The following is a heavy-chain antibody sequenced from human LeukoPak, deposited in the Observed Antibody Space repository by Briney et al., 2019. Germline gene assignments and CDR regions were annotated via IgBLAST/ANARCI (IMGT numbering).Heavy chain of an antibody. Sequence: SQTLSLTCTVSGGSISGGSYYWSWIRQPAGKGLEWIGRIYTSGSTNYNPSLKSRVTISVDTSKNQFSLKLSSVTAADTAVYYCASLYSSSWPDAFDIWGQGTMVTVSS. J-gene: IGHJ3*02. V-gene: IGHV4-61*02. CDR3: ASLYSSSWPDAFDI. D-gene: IGHD6-13*01. CDR2: IYTSGST. CDR1: GGSISGGSYY.